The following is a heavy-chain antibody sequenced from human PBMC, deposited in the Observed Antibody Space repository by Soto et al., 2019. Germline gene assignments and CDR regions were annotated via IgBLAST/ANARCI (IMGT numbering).Heavy chain of an antibody. CDR2: IIPILGIA. CDR1: GGTFSSYT. Sequence: QVQLVQSGAEVKKPGSSVKVSCKASGGTFSSYTISWVRQAPGQGLEWMGRIIPILGIANYAQKFQGRVTITADKSTSTAYMELSSLRSEDTAVYFCATLAGDSDPLDYWGQGTLVTVSS. CDR3: ATLAGDSDPLDY. D-gene: IGHD1-26*01. J-gene: IGHJ4*02. V-gene: IGHV1-69*02.